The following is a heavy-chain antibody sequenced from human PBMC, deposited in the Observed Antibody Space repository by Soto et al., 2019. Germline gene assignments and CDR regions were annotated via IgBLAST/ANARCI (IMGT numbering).Heavy chain of an antibody. J-gene: IGHJ5*02. CDR1: GFTFSTDW. CDR2: TKGDASTT. Sequence: EVQLVESGGGLVQPGGALRLSCAASGFTFSTDWMHWVRQAPEKGLVWVARTKGDASTTSYADSVQGRYTLSRDNDNNTLYLQMNSLRADEDTAVYYCARGGLKGYWFDPRGQGPLVTVSS. V-gene: IGHV3-74*01. CDR3: ARGGLKGYWFDP.